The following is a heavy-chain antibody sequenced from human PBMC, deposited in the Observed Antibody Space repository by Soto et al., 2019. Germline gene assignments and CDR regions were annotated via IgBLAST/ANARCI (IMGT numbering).Heavy chain of an antibody. J-gene: IGHJ3*02. D-gene: IGHD2-2*03. CDR1: GDSVSSNSAA. CDR3: AREMDIVVVPASAHRWGPLDI. CDR2: AYYRSEWFN. Sequence: PSQTLSLTCAVSGDSVSSNSAAWNWIRQSPSRGLEWLGRAYYRSEWFNDYAVSVKGRITINPDTSKNQFSLQLNSVTPEDTAVYYCAREMDIVVVPASAHRWGPLDIWGKGTMATVS. V-gene: IGHV6-1*01.